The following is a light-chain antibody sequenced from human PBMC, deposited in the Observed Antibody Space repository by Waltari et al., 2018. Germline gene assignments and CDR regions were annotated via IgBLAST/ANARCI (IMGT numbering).Light chain of an antibody. J-gene: IGKJ4*01. CDR1: QSVSSSY. CDR2: GAS. V-gene: IGKV3-20*01. CDR3: QQYGSSPLLT. Sequence: EIVLTQSPGTLSLSPGERATLSCRTSQSVSSSYLAWYQQKPGQAPRLLIYGASSRSTGIPDRFSGSGFGTYFTLTISRLEPEDFAVYYCQQYGSSPLLTFGGGTKVEIK.